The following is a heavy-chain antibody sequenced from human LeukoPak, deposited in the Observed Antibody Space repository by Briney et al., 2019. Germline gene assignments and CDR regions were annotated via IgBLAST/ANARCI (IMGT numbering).Heavy chain of an antibody. CDR3: ARGLDYFGAPTRFDP. V-gene: IGHV3-21*01. CDR1: GFTFSSYS. CDR2: ISSSSSYI. D-gene: IGHD4-17*01. J-gene: IGHJ5*02. Sequence: GGSLRLSCAASGFTFSSYSMNWVRQAPGKGLEWVSSISSSSSYIYYADSVKGRFTISRDNAKNSLFLQMNSLRAEDTAVYYCARGLDYFGAPTRFDPWGQGTLVTVSS.